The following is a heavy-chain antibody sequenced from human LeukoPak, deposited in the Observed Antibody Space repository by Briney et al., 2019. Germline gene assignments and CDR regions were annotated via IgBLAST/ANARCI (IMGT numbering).Heavy chain of an antibody. V-gene: IGHV3-20*04. D-gene: IGHD6-19*01. Sequence: GGSLRLSCAAPGFTFDDYGMSWVRQAPGKGLEWVSGINWNGGSTGYADSVKGRFTISRDNAKNSLYLQMNSLRAEDTALYYCARIAVAGTLGDLDYWGQGTLVTVSS. CDR2: INWNGGST. CDR3: ARIAVAGTLGDLDY. CDR1: GFTFDDYG. J-gene: IGHJ4*02.